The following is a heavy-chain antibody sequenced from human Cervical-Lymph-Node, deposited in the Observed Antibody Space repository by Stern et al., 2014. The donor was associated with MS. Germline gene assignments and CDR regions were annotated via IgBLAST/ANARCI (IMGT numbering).Heavy chain of an antibody. CDR2: IWYDGSNK. CDR1: GFTFSSYG. Sequence: DQLVESGGGVVQPGRSLRLSCAGSGFTFSSYGMHWVRQAPGKGLEWVALIWYDGSNKYYADSVKGRFTISRDNSKNTLYLQMNSLRAEDTAVYYCARDAMYSGSYQDYWGRGTLVTVSS. CDR3: ARDAMYSGSYQDY. D-gene: IGHD1-26*01. V-gene: IGHV3-33*01. J-gene: IGHJ4*02.